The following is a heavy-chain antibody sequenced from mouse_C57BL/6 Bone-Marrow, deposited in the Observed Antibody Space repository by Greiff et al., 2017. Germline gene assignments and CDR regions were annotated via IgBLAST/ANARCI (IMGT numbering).Heavy chain of an antibody. J-gene: IGHJ4*01. CDR3: ARPHYYGSSYGAMDY. Sequence: EESGPGLVKPSQSLSLTCSVTGYSITSGYYWNWIRQFPGNKLEWMGYISYDGSNNYNPSLKNRISITRDTSKNQFFLKLNSVTTEDTATYYCARPHYYGSSYGAMDYWGQGTSVTVSS. V-gene: IGHV3-6*01. D-gene: IGHD1-1*01. CDR1: GYSITSGYY. CDR2: ISYDGSN.